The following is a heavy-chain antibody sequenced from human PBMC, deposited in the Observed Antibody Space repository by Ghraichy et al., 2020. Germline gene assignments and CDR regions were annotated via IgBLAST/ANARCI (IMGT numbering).Heavy chain of an antibody. D-gene: IGHD5-12*01. J-gene: IGHJ4*02. V-gene: IGHV3-7*03. Sequence: GGSLRLSCAAPGITFSSYWMSWVRQAPGKGLEWVANIKQDGSEKNYVDSVKGRFTISRDNAKSSMYLQMNSLRAEDTAVYYCASDYDGYDGLNYWGQGTLVTVSS. CDR2: IKQDGSEK. CDR3: ASDYDGYDGLNY. CDR1: GITFSSYW.